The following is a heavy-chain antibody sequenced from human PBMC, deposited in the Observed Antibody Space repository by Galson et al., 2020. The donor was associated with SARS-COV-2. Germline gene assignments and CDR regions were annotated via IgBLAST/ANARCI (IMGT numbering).Heavy chain of an antibody. Sequence: SETLSLTCAVYGGPFSGYYWSWIRQPPGTGLEWIGVIHPSGHNIYNTSLKSRVTISVDTSKNQFSLKLSSVTAADTAVYYCARDLAVYCSSTSCYRAGDAFDIWGQGTMVTVSS. V-gene: IGHV4-34*01. J-gene: IGHJ3*02. D-gene: IGHD2-2*02. CDR1: GGPFSGYY. CDR2: IHPSGHN. CDR3: ARDLAVYCSSTSCYRAGDAFDI.